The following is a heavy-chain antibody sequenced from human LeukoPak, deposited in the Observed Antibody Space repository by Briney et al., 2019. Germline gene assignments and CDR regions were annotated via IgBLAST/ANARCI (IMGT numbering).Heavy chain of an antibody. D-gene: IGHD6-19*01. CDR1: GYTFINNS. V-gene: IGHV1-18*01. CDR3: ARDLVQWLGLHYGGFDY. CDR2: ISTYSGNT. J-gene: IGHJ4*02. Sequence: ASVKVSCKASGYTFINNSIGWVRQAPGQGLEWMGWISTYSGNTNYPQKVQGRVTLTRDTSTSTAYMELRSLRSDDTAVYYCARDLVQWLGLHYGGFDYWGQGTLVTVSS.